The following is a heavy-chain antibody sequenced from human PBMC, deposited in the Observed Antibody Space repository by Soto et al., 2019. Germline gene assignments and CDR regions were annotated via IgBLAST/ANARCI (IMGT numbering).Heavy chain of an antibody. CDR3: ARDSTTFLYHFAY. V-gene: IGHV1-3*01. Sequence: GASVKVSCKASGYTFTSYAMHWVRQAPGQRLEWMGWINAGNGNTKYSQKFQGRVTITRDTSASTAYMELSSLRSEDTAVYYCARDSTTFLYHFAYWGQGTLVTVSS. D-gene: IGHD3-16*01. J-gene: IGHJ4*02. CDR2: INAGNGNT. CDR1: GYTFTSYA.